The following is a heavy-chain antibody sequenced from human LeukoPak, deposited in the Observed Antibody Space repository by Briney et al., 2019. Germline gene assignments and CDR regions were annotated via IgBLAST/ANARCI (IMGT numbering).Heavy chain of an antibody. CDR3: AKSPPYGQIFDY. V-gene: IGHV4-34*01. D-gene: IGHD3-10*01. J-gene: IGHJ4*02. CDR2: INHSGST. CDR1: GGSFSGYY. Sequence: SETLSLTCAVYGGSFSGYYWSWIRQPPGKGLEWIGEINHSGSTNYNPSLKSRVTISVDTSMNQFSLKLSSVTAADTAVYYCAKSPPYGQIFDYWGQGTLVTVSS.